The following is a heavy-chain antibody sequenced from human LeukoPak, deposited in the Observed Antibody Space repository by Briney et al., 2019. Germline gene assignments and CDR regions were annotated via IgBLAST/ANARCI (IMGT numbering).Heavy chain of an antibody. J-gene: IGHJ4*02. Sequence: GSSVKVSRKASGGTFSSYAISWVRQAPGQGLEWMGRIIPILGIANYAQKFQGRVTITADKSTSTAYMELSSLRSEDTAVYYCALEKRGYSYGVDYWGQGTLVTVSS. CDR2: IIPILGIA. D-gene: IGHD5-18*01. CDR3: ALEKRGYSYGVDY. V-gene: IGHV1-69*04. CDR1: GGTFSSYA.